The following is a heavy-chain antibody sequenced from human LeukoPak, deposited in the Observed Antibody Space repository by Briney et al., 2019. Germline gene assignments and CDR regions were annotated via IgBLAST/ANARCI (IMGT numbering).Heavy chain of an antibody. V-gene: IGHV1-69*13. D-gene: IGHD5-12*01. CDR2: IIPIFGTA. J-gene: IGHJ6*02. CDR3: ARGGGGYERYYYYYYGMDV. Sequence: GASVKVSCKASGGTFSSYAISWVRQAPGQGLEWMGGIIPIFGTANYAQKFQGRVTITADESTSTAYMELSSLRSEDTAVYYCARGGGGYERYYYYYYGMDVWGQGTTVTVSS. CDR1: GGTFSSYA.